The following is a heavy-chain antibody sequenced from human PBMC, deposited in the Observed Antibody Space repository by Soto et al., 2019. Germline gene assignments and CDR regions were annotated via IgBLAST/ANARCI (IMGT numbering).Heavy chain of an antibody. CDR3: ARERAAYYDILTGYYNPYY. V-gene: IGHV3-33*01. CDR2: IWYDGSNK. Sequence: QVQLVESGGGVVQPGRSLRLSCAASGFTFSSYGMHWVRQAPGKGLEWVAVIWYDGSNKYYADSVKGRFTISRDNSKNTLYLQMNSLRAEDTAVDYCARERAAYYDILTGYYNPYYWGQGTLVTVSS. J-gene: IGHJ4*02. CDR1: GFTFSSYG. D-gene: IGHD3-9*01.